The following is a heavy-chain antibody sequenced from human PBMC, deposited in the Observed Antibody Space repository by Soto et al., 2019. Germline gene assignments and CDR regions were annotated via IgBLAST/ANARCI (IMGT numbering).Heavy chain of an antibody. CDR1: GFTFSSYW. D-gene: IGHD3-10*01. Sequence: GGSLRLSCAASGFTFSSYWMSWVRQAPGKGLEWVANIKQDGSEKYYVDSVKGRFTISRDNAKNSLYLQMSSLRAEDTAVYYCARDLRGYYYGARSYLPYYYYGMDVWGQGTTVTVSS. V-gene: IGHV3-7*01. CDR2: IKQDGSEK. CDR3: ARDLRGYYYGARSYLPYYYYGMDV. J-gene: IGHJ6*02.